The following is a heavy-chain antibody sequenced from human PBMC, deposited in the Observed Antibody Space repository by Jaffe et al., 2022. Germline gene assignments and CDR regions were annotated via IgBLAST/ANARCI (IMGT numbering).Heavy chain of an antibody. V-gene: IGHV4-34*01. J-gene: IGHJ6*03. D-gene: IGHD3-22*01. CDR2: INHSGST. Sequence: QVQLQQWGAGLLKPSETLSLTCAVYGGSFSGYYWSWIRQPPGKGLEWIGEINHSGSTNYNPSLKSRVTISVDTSKNQFSLKLSSVTAADTAVYYCARGFNDYYDSSGYLSYYYYYYMDVWGKGTTVTVSS. CDR1: GGSFSGYY. CDR3: ARGFNDYYDSSGYLSYYYYYYMDV.